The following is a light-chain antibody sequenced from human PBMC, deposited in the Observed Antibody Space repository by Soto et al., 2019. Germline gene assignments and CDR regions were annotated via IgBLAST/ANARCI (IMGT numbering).Light chain of an antibody. CDR2: AAS. Sequence: DIQMTQSPSTLSASVGDRVTITCRASQSISSWLAWYQQKPGKVPKLLIYAASTLQSGVPSRFSGSGSGTDFTLTISSLQPEDIATYYCQQYSHLITFGQGTRLEIK. CDR1: QSISSW. CDR3: QQYSHLIT. J-gene: IGKJ5*01. V-gene: IGKV1-27*01.